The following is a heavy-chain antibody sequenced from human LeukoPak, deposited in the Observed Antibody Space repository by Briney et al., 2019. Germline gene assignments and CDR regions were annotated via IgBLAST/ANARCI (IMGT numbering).Heavy chain of an antibody. Sequence: GASVKVSCKASGYTFTSYGISWVRQAPGQGLEWTGWISAYNGNTNYAQKLQGRVTMTTDTSTSTAYMELRSLRSDDTAVYYCARDQPYYDFWSGYYGYYYGMDVWGQGTTVTVSS. CDR3: ARDQPYYDFWSGYYGYYYGMDV. D-gene: IGHD3-3*01. J-gene: IGHJ6*02. V-gene: IGHV1-18*01. CDR1: GYTFTSYG. CDR2: ISAYNGNT.